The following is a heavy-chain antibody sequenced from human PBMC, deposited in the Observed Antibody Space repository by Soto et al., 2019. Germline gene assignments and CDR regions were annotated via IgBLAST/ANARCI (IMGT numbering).Heavy chain of an antibody. Sequence: ASVKVSCKASGYTFTSYYMHWVRQAPGQVLEWMGIINPSGGSTSYAQKFQGRVTMTRDTSTSTVYMELSSLRSEDTAVYYCARFSGPYDSSGYPPGFDYWGQGTLVTVSS. V-gene: IGHV1-46*01. CDR1: GYTFTSYY. D-gene: IGHD3-22*01. J-gene: IGHJ4*02. CDR2: INPSGGST. CDR3: ARFSGPYDSSGYPPGFDY.